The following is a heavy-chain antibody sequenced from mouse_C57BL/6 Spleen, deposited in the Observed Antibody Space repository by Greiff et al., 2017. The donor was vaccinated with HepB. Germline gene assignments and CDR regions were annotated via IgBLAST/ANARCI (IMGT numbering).Heavy chain of an antibody. CDR1: GYSFTSYY. V-gene: IGHV1-66*01. CDR3: ATITTVVGWYFDV. D-gene: IGHD1-1*01. J-gene: IGHJ1*03. Sequence: QVQLQQSGPELVKPGASVKISCKASGYSFTSYYIHWVKQRPGQGLEWIGWIYPGSGNTKYNEKFKGKATLTADTSSSTAYMQLSSLTSEDSAVYYCATITTVVGWYFDVWGTGTTVTVSS. CDR2: IYPGSGNT.